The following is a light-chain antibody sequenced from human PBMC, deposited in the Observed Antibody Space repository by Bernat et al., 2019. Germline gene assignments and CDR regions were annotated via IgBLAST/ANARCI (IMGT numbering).Light chain of an antibody. J-gene: IGKJ1*01. V-gene: IGKV3-20*01. CDR1: QSVSSSY. Sequence: EIVLTQSPGTLSLSPGERATLSCRASQSVSSSYLARYQQKPGQAPRPPTYGASSRATGIPDRFSGSGSGTDFTLTISRLEPEDFAVYYCQQYGSSPGAFGHGTKVEIK. CDR3: QQYGSSPGA. CDR2: GAS.